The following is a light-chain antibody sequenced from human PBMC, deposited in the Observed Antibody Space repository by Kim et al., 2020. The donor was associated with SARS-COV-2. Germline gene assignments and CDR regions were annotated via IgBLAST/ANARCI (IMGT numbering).Light chain of an antibody. Sequence: GSPGKKASLPCPGDKLGDKYGCWYQQKPGQSPVRVIYQDSKGPQGIPERFSGSNSGKTATLTISGTQAMDEADYYCQAWDSGGVFGTGTKVTVL. CDR3: QAWDSGGV. CDR2: QDS. V-gene: IGLV3-1*01. CDR1: KLGDKY. J-gene: IGLJ1*01.